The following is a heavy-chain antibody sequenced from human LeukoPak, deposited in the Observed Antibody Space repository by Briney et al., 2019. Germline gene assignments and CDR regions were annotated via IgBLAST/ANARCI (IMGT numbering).Heavy chain of an antibody. Sequence: GGSLRLSCAASGFIFSDYWMSWDRQAPGGGLEWVGLIKSNDGGTTDYAAPVKGRFTISRDDSKNTLYLQMNSLKTEDTAVYYCATGFLGTWGQGTLVTVSS. V-gene: IGHV3-15*01. CDR3: ATGFLGT. D-gene: IGHD3-10*01. CDR2: IKSNDGGTT. CDR1: GFIFSDYW. J-gene: IGHJ5*02.